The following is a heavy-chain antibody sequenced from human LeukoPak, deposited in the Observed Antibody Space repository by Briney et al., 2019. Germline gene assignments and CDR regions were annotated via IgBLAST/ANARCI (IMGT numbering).Heavy chain of an antibody. Sequence: GGSLRLSCAASGFTFSSYGMHWVRQAPGKGLEWVAVISYDGSNKYYADSVKGRFTISRDNSKNTLYLQMNSLRAEDTAVYYCAKQDLVLMVYAEYDYWGQGTLVTVSS. J-gene: IGHJ4*02. CDR2: ISYDGSNK. CDR1: GFTFSSYG. D-gene: IGHD2-8*01. CDR3: AKQDLVLMVYAEYDY. V-gene: IGHV3-30*18.